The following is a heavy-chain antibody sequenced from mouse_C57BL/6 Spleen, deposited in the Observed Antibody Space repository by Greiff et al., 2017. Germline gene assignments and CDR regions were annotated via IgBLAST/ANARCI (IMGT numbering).Heavy chain of an antibody. V-gene: IGHV1-66*01. J-gene: IGHJ3*01. CDR3: ARSCYSNYGWFAY. Sequence: QVQLKESGPELVKPGASVKISCKASGYSFTSYYIHWVKQRPGQGLEWIGWIYPGSGNTKYNEKFKGKATLTADTSSSTAYMQLSSLTSEDSAVYYCARSCYSNYGWFAYWGQGTLVTVSA. CDR1: GYSFTSYY. CDR2: IYPGSGNT. D-gene: IGHD2-5*01.